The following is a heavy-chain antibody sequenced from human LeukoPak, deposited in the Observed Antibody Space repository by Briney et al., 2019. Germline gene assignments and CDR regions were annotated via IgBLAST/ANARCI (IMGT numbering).Heavy chain of an antibody. CDR3: ASNSGYDLDYYYMDV. Sequence: GGFLRLSCAASGFTVSSNYMSWVRQAPGKGLEWVSVIYSGGSTYYADSVKGRFTISRDNSKNTLYLQMNSLRAEDTAVYYCASNSGYDLDYYYMDVWGKGTTVTVSS. D-gene: IGHD5-12*01. CDR2: IYSGGST. CDR1: GFTVSSNY. V-gene: IGHV3-53*01. J-gene: IGHJ6*03.